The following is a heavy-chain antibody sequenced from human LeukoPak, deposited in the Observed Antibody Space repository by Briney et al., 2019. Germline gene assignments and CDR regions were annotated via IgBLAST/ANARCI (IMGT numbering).Heavy chain of an antibody. J-gene: IGHJ6*03. CDR1: GFTFSSYE. CDR3: ARDGGTYYYYYMDV. CDR2: ISSSGSTI. Sequence: GGSLRLSCAASGFTFSSYEMNWVRQAPGKGLEWVSYISSSGSTIYYADSVKGRFTISRDNAKNSLYLQMNSLRAEDTAVYYCARDGGTYYYYYMDVWGKGTTVTISS. V-gene: IGHV3-48*03.